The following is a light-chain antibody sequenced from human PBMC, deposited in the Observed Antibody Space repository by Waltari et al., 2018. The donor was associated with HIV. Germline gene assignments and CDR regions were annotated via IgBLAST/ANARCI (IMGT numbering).Light chain of an antibody. V-gene: IGLV1-36*01. CDR1: SSNIENNA. J-gene: IGLJ1*01. CDR3: AAWDDSLNGYV. Sequence: QSVLTQPPSVSEAPRQRVPISCSGSSSNIENNAVNWYQQVPGKAPKLLIYYDDLLSSGVSDRFSGSKSGTSASLAIRGLQSEDEADYYCAAWDDSLNGYVFGSGTKVTVL. CDR2: YDD.